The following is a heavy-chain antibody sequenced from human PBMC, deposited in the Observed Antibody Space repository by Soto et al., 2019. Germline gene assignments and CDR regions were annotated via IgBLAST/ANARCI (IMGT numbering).Heavy chain of an antibody. J-gene: IGHJ4*02. CDR1: GGSINSYY. CDR3: ARDSLVIGVRGPPCDY. D-gene: IGHD3-10*01. CDR2: IYYSGST. Sequence: PSDTLALTSTFSGGSINSYYWSCIRQPPGNGLEWMGDIYYSGSTNSNPFPKSRVTMSVDTSKNQFSPKLISVTAEDTAVYYCARDSLVIGVRGPPCDYWGQGTLVTVSS. V-gene: IGHV4-59*12.